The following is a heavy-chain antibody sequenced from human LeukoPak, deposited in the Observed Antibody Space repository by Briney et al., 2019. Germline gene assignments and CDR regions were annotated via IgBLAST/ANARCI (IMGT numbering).Heavy chain of an antibody. CDR2: ISSSGKTI. D-gene: IGHD4-23*01. V-gene: IGHV3-48*03. CDR3: ARFGYGGKVDY. Sequence: PGGSLRLSCEASGFTFSSYEMNWVRQAPGKGLEWVSYISSSGKTIYYADSTKGRFTVSRDNAKNSLYLQMNSLRAEDTAVYYCARFGYGGKVDYWGQGTLVTVSS. CDR1: GFTFSSYE. J-gene: IGHJ4*02.